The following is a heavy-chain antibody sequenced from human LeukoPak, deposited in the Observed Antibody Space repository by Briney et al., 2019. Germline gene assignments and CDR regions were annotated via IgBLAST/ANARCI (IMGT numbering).Heavy chain of an antibody. CDR1: GFTVRSNY. V-gene: IGHV3-53*04. J-gene: IGHJ4*02. CDR2: IYNGDYT. Sequence: PGGSLRLSCAGSGFTVRSNYMSWVRQAPGKGLEWVSVIYNGDYTYYADSVKGRFTISKHNSKNTVFLQMNSLRAEDTAVYYCARVGSYSNYGFGDYWGQGALVTVSS. CDR3: ARVGSYSNYGFGDY. D-gene: IGHD4-11*01.